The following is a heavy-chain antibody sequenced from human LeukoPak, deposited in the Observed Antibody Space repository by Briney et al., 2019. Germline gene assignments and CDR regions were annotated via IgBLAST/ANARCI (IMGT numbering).Heavy chain of an antibody. D-gene: IGHD6-13*01. CDR1: GGSISSGDYY. CDR3: ARDSSSWGGFDY. V-gene: IGHV4-30-4*08. J-gene: IGHJ4*02. Sequence: SQTLSLTCTVSGGSISSGDYYWSWIRQPPGKGLEWIEYIYYSGSAYYNPPLKSRVALSVDTSKNQFSLKLTSVTAADTAVYYCARDSSSWGGFDYWGQGTLVTVSS. CDR2: IYYSGSA.